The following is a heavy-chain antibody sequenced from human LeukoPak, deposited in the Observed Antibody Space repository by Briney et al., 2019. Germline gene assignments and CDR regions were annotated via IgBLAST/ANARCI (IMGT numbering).Heavy chain of an antibody. J-gene: IGHJ4*02. V-gene: IGHV1-2*02. Sequence: ASVKVSCKVSGYTLTELSMHWVRQAPGQGLEWMGWINPNSGGTNYAQKFQGRVTMTRDTSISTAYMELSRLRSDDTAVYYCARAVAGNFDYWGQGTLVTVSS. CDR2: INPNSGGT. CDR3: ARAVAGNFDY. CDR1: GYTLTELS. D-gene: IGHD6-19*01.